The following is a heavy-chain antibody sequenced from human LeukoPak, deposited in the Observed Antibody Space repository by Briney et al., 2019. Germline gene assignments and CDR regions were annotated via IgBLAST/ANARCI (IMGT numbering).Heavy chain of an antibody. CDR2: IYYSGST. J-gene: IGHJ4*02. D-gene: IGHD3-10*01. Sequence: SETLSLTCTVSGGSISSSSYYWGWIRQPPGKGLEWIGSIYYSGSTYYNPSLKSRVTISVDTSKNQFSLKLSSVTAADTAVYYCARDTYYYGSGSQTPHFDYWGQGTLVTVSS. CDR1: GGSISSSSYY. V-gene: IGHV4-39*07. CDR3: ARDTYYYGSGSQTPHFDY.